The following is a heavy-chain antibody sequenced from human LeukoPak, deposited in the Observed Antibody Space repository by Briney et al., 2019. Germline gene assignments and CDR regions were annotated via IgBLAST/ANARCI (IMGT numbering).Heavy chain of an antibody. J-gene: IGHJ4*02. V-gene: IGHV3-23*01. Sequence: GGSLRLSCAASGFTFSSYAMSWVRQAPGKGLEWVSAISGSGGSTYYADSVKGRFTISRDSSKNTLYLQMNSLRAEDTAVYYCAKEYCGGDCYRYFDYWGQGTLVTVSS. CDR1: GFTFSSYA. D-gene: IGHD2-21*02. CDR2: ISGSGGST. CDR3: AKEYCGGDCYRYFDY.